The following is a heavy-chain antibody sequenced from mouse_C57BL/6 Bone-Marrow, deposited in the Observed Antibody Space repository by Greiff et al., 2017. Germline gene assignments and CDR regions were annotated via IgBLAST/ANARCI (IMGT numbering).Heavy chain of an antibody. Sequence: VQLQQSGPELVKPGASVKISCKASGYSFTDYNMNWVKQSNGKSLEWIGVINPNYGTTSYNQKFKGKATLTVDQSSSTAYMQLNSLTSEDSAVYYCARGGDYGSSPLGLGVWGTGTTVTVAA. V-gene: IGHV1-39*01. CDR2: INPNYGTT. CDR3: ARGGDYGSSPLGLGV. D-gene: IGHD1-1*01. J-gene: IGHJ1*03. CDR1: GYSFTDYN.